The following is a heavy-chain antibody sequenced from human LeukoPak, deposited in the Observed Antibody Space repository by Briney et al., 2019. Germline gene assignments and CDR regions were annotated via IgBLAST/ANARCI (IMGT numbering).Heavy chain of an antibody. CDR1: GFTFSSYT. CDR2: ISGSSYYI. Sequence: TGGSLRLSCAASGFTFSSYTINWVRQAPGKGLEWVSSISGSSYYIYYADSVRGRFTISRDNAKNSVYLQMNSLRAEDTAVYYCAKDPPPIRYCSSTSCPGGAAAGHFDYWGQGTLVTVSS. D-gene: IGHD2-2*01. J-gene: IGHJ4*02. V-gene: IGHV3-21*01. CDR3: AKDPPPIRYCSSTSCPGGAAAGHFDY.